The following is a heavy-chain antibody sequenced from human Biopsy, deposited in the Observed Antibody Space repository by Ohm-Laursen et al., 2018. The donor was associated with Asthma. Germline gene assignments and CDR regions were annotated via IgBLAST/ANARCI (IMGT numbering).Heavy chain of an antibody. CDR3: ARDFSRAIMIGGGREHYFDF. V-gene: IGHV3-66*01. Sequence: SLRLSCAASGFTFGAFWMSWGRQAPGKGLEWVSVIYSGGTSHTADSVRGRFTISRDFSKNTLHLQMNSLSPEDTAVYYCARDFSRAIMIGGGREHYFDFWGQGTLVTVSS. CDR1: GFTFGAFW. CDR2: IYSGGTS. J-gene: IGHJ4*02. D-gene: IGHD3-16*01.